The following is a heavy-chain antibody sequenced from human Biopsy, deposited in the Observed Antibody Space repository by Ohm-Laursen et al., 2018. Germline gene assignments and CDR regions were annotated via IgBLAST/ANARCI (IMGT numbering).Heavy chain of an antibody. CDR2: INQSGST. CDR1: GRTFSDYR. Sequence: GTLSLTCVVFGRTFSDYRWTWIRQPPGKGLEWIGQINQSGSTNYNPSLKSRVTISADASKYGFSLRLTSVTAADTAVYFCGNEVYGRDYWGLGARVTVSS. D-gene: IGHD4-17*01. V-gene: IGHV4-34*08. CDR3: GNEVYGRDY. J-gene: IGHJ4*02.